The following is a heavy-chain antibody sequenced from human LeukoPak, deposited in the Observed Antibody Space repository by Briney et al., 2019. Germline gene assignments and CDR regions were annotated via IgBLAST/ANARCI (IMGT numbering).Heavy chain of an antibody. CDR1: GGSISSYY. Sequence: SETLPLTCTVSGGSISSYYWSWIRQPPGKGLEWIGYISYSGSTNYNPSLKSRVTISVDTSKNQFSLKLSSVTAADTAVYYCARYVWGSYPTFEDYWGQGTLVTVSS. J-gene: IGHJ4*02. D-gene: IGHD3-16*02. CDR2: ISYSGST. CDR3: ARYVWGSYPTFEDY. V-gene: IGHV4-59*01.